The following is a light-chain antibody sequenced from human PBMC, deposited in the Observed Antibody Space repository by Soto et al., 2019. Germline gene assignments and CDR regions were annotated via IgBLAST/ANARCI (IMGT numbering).Light chain of an antibody. V-gene: IGKV3-20*01. Sequence: ESVLTQSPGTLSLSPGERATLSCRASQSVSSSYLAWYQQKPGQAPRLLIYGASSRATGIPDRFSGSGSGTDFTLTISRLEPEDFAVYYCQQYGSSPCTFGQGNKLEIK. J-gene: IGKJ2*02. CDR1: QSVSSSY. CDR3: QQYGSSPCT. CDR2: GAS.